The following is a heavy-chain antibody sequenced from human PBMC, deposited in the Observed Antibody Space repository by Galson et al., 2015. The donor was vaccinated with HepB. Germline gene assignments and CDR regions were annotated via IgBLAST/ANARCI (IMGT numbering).Heavy chain of an antibody. D-gene: IGHD1-26*01. V-gene: IGHV4-34*01. CDR1: GGSFSGYY. CDR2: INHSGST. J-gene: IGHJ4*02. Sequence: TLSLTCAVYGGSFSGYYWSWIRQPPGKGLEWIGEINHSGSTNYNPSLKSRVTISVDKSKNQFSLKLSSVTAADTAVYYCASHRPEEWEPNYFDYWGQGTLVTVSS. CDR3: ASHRPEEWEPNYFDY.